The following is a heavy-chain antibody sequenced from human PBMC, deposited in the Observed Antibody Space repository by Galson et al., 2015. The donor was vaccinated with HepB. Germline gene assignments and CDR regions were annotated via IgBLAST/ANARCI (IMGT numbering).Heavy chain of an antibody. CDR3: ARARNWNYPRWFDP. CDR1: GFTFSSYW. Sequence: SLRLSCAASGFTFSSYWMSWVRQAPGKGLEWVANIKQDGSEKYYVDSVKGRFTISRDNAKNSLYLQMNSLRAEDTAVYYCARARNWNYPRWFDPWGQGTLVTVSS. D-gene: IGHD1-7*01. V-gene: IGHV3-7*03. J-gene: IGHJ5*02. CDR2: IKQDGSEK.